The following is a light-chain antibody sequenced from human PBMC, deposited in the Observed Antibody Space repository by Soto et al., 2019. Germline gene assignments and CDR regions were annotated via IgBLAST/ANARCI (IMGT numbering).Light chain of an antibody. CDR1: QSISTW. Sequence: DIQMTPSPSTPPASGGDRVTITCRANQSISTWLAWYQQKPGKAPNLLIYDASALPRGVPSRFSGSGSGTKFTLTIASLQPDDFATYYCQQYETFSGTFGPGTKV. CDR3: QQYETFSGT. J-gene: IGKJ1*01. V-gene: IGKV1-5*01. CDR2: DAS.